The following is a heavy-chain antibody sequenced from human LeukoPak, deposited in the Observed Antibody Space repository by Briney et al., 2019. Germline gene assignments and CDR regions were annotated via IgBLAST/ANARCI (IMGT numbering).Heavy chain of an antibody. Sequence: PSETLSLTCTVSGGSISSSSYYWGWIRQPPGKGLEWIGSIYYSGSTYYNPSLKSRVTISVDTSKNQFSLKLSSVTAADTAVYYCARATEYSSSYMDVWGKGTTVTVSS. V-gene: IGHV4-39*07. CDR3: ARATEYSSSYMDV. CDR2: IYYSGST. J-gene: IGHJ6*03. CDR1: GGSISSSSYY. D-gene: IGHD6-13*01.